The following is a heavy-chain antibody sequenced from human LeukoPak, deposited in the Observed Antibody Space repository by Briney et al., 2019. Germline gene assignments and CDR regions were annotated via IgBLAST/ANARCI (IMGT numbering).Heavy chain of an antibody. CDR2: ISAYNGNT. Sequence: GASVKVSCKASGYTFTSYGISWVRQAPGQGLEWMGWISAYNGNTNYAQKFKGRVSMTRDTSISTAYMELSRLRSDDTAVYYCARDGYSYGPGYYYYMDAWGKGTTVTVSS. J-gene: IGHJ6*03. CDR3: ARDGYSYGPGYYYYMDA. V-gene: IGHV1-18*01. D-gene: IGHD5-18*01. CDR1: GYTFTSYG.